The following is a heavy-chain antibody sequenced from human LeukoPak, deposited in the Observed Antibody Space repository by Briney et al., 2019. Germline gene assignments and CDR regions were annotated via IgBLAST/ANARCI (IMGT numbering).Heavy chain of an antibody. D-gene: IGHD3-10*01. J-gene: IGHJ4*02. CDR3: ATDLTHYYGSGRGDY. CDR2: IIPILGTA. CDR1: GGTFSSYA. V-gene: IGHV1-69*13. Sequence: SVKVSCKASGGTFSSYAISWVRQAPGQGLEWMGGIIPILGTANYAQKFQGRVTITADESTSTAYMELSSLRSEDTAVYYCATDLTHYYGSGRGDYWGQGTLVTVSS.